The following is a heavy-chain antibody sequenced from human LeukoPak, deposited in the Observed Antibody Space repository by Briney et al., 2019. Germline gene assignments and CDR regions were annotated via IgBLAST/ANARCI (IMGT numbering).Heavy chain of an antibody. Sequence: SESLSLTCTVWGGSISSRSDYWCWIRQPPGKGLEWIGSIYYSGSTYYNPSLKSRVTISVDTANNVFSLKLSSVTAADTAVYYCARLTTQLPRLHYWVQGTLVTVSS. J-gene: IGHJ4*02. CDR1: GGSISSRSDY. CDR3: ARLTTQLPRLHY. D-gene: IGHD2-2*01. V-gene: IGHV4-39*01. CDR2: IYYSGST.